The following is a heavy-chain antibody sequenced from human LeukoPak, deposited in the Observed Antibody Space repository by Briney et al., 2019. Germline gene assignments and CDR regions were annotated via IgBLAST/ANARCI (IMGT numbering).Heavy chain of an antibody. CDR1: GFNLRGYW. CDR3: VRDPSNSGNWFDL. V-gene: IGHV3-74*01. Sequence: GGSLRLSCAASGFNLRGYWMHWVRHAPGKGLVWVSRLGTDGTYTNYADSVTGRFTISRDNAKNTLYLQMDSLRAEDTSFYYCVRDPSNSGNWFDLWGQGTLVTVSS. CDR2: LGTDGTYT. J-gene: IGHJ5*02. D-gene: IGHD4-11*01.